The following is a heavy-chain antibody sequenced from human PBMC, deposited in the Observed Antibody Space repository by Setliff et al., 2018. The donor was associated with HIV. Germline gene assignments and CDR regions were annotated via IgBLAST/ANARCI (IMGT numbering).Heavy chain of an antibody. CDR1: GGSFSGFY. CDR2: INHSGNT. D-gene: IGHD3-10*01. J-gene: IGHJ4*02. CDR3: ARGLGHYGSGSSLPLGY. V-gene: IGHV4-34*01. Sequence: SETLSLTCDVYGGSFSGFYWTWIRRPPGKGLEWIGEINHSGNTNYNPSLNSRVLISVDTSKNQFSLKMLSVTAADTAVYYCARGLGHYGSGSSLPLGYWGQGTLVTVSS.